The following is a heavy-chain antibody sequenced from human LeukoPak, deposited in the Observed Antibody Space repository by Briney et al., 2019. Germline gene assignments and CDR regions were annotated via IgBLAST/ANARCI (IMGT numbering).Heavy chain of an antibody. CDR2: IKEDGSEK. CDR1: GFTFSNYW. J-gene: IGHJ1*01. Sequence: GGSLRLSCEASGFTFSNYWMSWVRQAPGKGLEWVANIKEDGSEKYYVDSVKGRFTISRDNAKNSLYLQMNSLRAEDTAVYYCVRDNGDWGQGTLVTVSS. CDR3: VRDNGD. V-gene: IGHV3-7*05.